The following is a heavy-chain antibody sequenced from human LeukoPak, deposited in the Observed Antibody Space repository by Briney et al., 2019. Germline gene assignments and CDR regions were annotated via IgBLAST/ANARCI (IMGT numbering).Heavy chain of an antibody. V-gene: IGHV4-4*07. CDR1: GGSISSYY. CDR2: IYTSGST. D-gene: IGHD3-10*01. J-gene: IGHJ6*02. Sequence: SETLSLTCTVSGGSISSYYWSWIRQPAGKGLEWIGRIYTSGSTNYNPSLKSRVTMSVDTSKNQFSLKLSPVTAADTAVYYCARENYYGSGRGLGNYYYGMDVWGQGTTVTVSS. CDR3: ARENYYGSGRGLGNYYYGMDV.